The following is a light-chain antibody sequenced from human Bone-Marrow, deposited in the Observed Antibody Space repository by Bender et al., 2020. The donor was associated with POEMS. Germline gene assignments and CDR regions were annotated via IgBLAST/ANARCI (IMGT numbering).Light chain of an antibody. CDR3: NSFTSRSTGV. CDR2: DVS. CDR1: SSYTGSYNL. J-gene: IGLJ1*01. V-gene: IGLV2-14*02. Sequence: QSALTPPASVSGSPGQSITISCPGTSSYTGSYNLVSWYQPHPGKAPKLIIYDVSNRPSGVSDRFSGSKSGNTASLTIAGLQPEDEADYYCNSFTSRSTGVFGTGTTVTVL.